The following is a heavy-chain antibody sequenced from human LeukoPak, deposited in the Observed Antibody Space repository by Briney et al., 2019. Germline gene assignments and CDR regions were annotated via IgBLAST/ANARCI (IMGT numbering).Heavy chain of an antibody. CDR2: INTDGSSR. CDR3: ARPSSSGAFDI. D-gene: IGHD6-13*01. CDR1: GFTFNNYW. J-gene: IGHJ3*02. V-gene: IGHV3-74*01. Sequence: GGSLKLSCAASGFTFNNYWMHWVRLVPGKGLVWVSRINTDGSSRHYADSVKGRFTISRDNAKNTVYLQMNSLRGDDTAVYYCARPSSSGAFDIWGQGTMVTVSS.